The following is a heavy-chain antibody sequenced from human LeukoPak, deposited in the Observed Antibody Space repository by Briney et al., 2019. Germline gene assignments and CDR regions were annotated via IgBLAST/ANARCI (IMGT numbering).Heavy chain of an antibody. J-gene: IGHJ5*02. Sequence: GESLKISCKGSGYSFTSYWISWVRQMPGKGLEWMGRIDPSDSYTNYSPSFQGHVTISADKSISTAYLQWSSLKASDTAMFYCARLAGYEESFDPWGQGTLVTVSS. V-gene: IGHV5-10-1*01. D-gene: IGHD6-13*01. CDR3: ARLAGYEESFDP. CDR1: GYSFTSYW. CDR2: IDPSDSYT.